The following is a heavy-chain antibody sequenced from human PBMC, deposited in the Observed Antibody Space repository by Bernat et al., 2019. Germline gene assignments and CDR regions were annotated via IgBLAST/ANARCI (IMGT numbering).Heavy chain of an antibody. Sequence: EVQLVEFGGGLVQTGGSLRLSCAASGLTVSDNYMSWVRQAPGKGLEWVSVLYSGGSTDYADSVKGRFINYRDNAKNTVYLQMNSLRVEDTAVYYCAREVHIRNEGYYFDNWGQGNLVTVSS. V-gene: IGHV3-66*01. D-gene: IGHD6-13*01. CDR1: GLTVSDNY. CDR3: AREVHIRNEGYYFDN. J-gene: IGHJ4*02. CDR2: LYSGGST.